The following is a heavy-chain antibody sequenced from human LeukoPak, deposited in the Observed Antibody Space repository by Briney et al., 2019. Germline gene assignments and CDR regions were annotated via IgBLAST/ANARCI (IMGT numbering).Heavy chain of an antibody. J-gene: IGHJ4*02. V-gene: IGHV3-7*01. CDR2: INPDGNKK. CDR1: GLTFSSSW. Sequence: PGGSLRLSCAVSGLTFSSSWMDWVRQAPGKGLEWVASINPDGNKKYSADSVKGRFTISRENAENSLYLQMNSLRVEDTAFYYCARDLAYSRLDYWGQGMLVTVSS. D-gene: IGHD5-18*01. CDR3: ARDLAYSRLDY.